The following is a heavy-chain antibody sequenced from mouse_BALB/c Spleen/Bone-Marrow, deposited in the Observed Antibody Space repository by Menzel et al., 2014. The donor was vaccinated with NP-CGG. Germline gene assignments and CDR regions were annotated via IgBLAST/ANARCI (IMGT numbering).Heavy chain of an antibody. J-gene: IGHJ2*01. CDR2: IRNKANGYTT. CDR1: GFTFSDYY. D-gene: IGHD1-1*01. Sequence: EVMLVESGGGLVQPGGSLILSCAPSGFTFSDYYMSWVRQPPGKALEWLGFIRNKANGYTTEYSASVKGRFTISRDNSQSILYLQMNTLRAEDSATYYCARDMGLLRFDYWGQGTTLTVSS. V-gene: IGHV7-3*02. CDR3: ARDMGLLRFDY.